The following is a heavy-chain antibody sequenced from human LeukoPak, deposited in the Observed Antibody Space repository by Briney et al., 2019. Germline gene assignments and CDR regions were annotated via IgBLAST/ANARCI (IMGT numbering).Heavy chain of an antibody. J-gene: IGHJ4*02. V-gene: IGHV3-23*01. CDR3: AKDLRIRAGVPDY. D-gene: IGHD2-8*01. CDR1: GFTFSTYA. CDR2: ISSGGGFT. Sequence: GGSLRLSCAASGFTFSTYAMSWVRQAPGKGLEWVSTISSGGGFTYYSESVKGRFTISRDSSKSTLCLQMNSLRAEDTAVYYCAKDLRIRAGVPDYWGQGTPVTVSP.